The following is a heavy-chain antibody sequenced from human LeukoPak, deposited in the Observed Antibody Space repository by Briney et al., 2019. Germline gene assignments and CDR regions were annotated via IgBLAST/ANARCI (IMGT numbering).Heavy chain of an antibody. Sequence: GRSLRLSCAASGFTFDDYAMHWVRQAPGKGLEWVSGISWNSGSIGYADSVKGRFTISRDNAKNSLYLQMNSLRAEDMALYYCAKAHFPVTPSYYYYGMDVWGQGTTVTVSS. J-gene: IGHJ6*02. D-gene: IGHD4-17*01. CDR3: AKAHFPVTPSYYYYGMDV. CDR2: ISWNSGSI. V-gene: IGHV3-9*03. CDR1: GFTFDDYA.